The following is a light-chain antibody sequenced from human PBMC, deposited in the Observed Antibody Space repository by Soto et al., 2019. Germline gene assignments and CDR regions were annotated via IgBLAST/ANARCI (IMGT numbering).Light chain of an antibody. CDR2: LNSDGSH. V-gene: IGLV4-69*01. Sequence: QLVLTQSPSASASLGASVKFTCTLSSGHSSYAIAWHQQQPEKGPRYLMKLNSDGSHSKGDGIPARFSGSSSGAERYLTISSLQSEDEADYYCQTWGTGIHVFGTGTKLTVL. CDR1: SGHSSYA. CDR3: QTWGTGIHV. J-gene: IGLJ1*01.